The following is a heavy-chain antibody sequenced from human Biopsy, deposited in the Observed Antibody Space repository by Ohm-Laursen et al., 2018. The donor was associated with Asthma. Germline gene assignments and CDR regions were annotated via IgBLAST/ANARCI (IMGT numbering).Heavy chain of an antibody. CDR1: GGSISGFY. Sequence: SETLSLTCTVSGGSISGFYWSWIRQPPGKGLEWIGYIYYTGTTNYNPSLKSRVSISVDTSKNQFSLKLTSVTAADTAAYYCARDFGGWYYFDNWGQGSLVTVSS. CDR2: IYYTGTT. D-gene: IGHD3-3*01. V-gene: IGHV4-59*01. CDR3: ARDFGGWYYFDN. J-gene: IGHJ4*02.